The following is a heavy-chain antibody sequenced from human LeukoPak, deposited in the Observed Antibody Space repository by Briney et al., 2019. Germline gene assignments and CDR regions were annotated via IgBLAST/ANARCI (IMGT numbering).Heavy chain of an antibody. CDR3: ASASGY. CDR1: GDSISSDY. CDR2: IYTTGST. J-gene: IGHJ4*02. Sequence: NPSETLSLTCSVSGDSISSDYWSWIRQLAGKGLEWIGRIYTTGSTNYNPSLKSRVTMSVDMSKNQFSLKLSSVTAADTAVYYCASASGYWGQGTLVTVSS. V-gene: IGHV4-4*07. D-gene: IGHD6-19*01.